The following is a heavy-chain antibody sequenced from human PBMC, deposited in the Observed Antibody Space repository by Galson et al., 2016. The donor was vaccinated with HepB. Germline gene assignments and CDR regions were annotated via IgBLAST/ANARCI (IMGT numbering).Heavy chain of an antibody. Sequence: SVKVSCKASGGTFSSYPINWVRQAPGQGLEWMGGIIPIFGTTDYAQKFQGRVMITADESASIAYMEVSSLSSEDTAVYYCARQGAPAGVAFDIWGQGTMVTVSS. V-gene: IGHV1-69*13. CDR2: IIPIFGTT. D-gene: IGHD6-13*01. CDR3: ARQGAPAGVAFDI. CDR1: GGTFSSYP. J-gene: IGHJ3*02.